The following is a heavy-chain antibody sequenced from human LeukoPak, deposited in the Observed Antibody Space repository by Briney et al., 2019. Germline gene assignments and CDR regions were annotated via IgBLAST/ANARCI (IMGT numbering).Heavy chain of an antibody. Sequence: PSETLSLTCTVSDGSISSYYWSWIRQPPGKGLEWIGYIYNSESTNDNPSLKSRVTISVDTSKNQFSLKLSSVTAADTAVYYCAREKSSGWFFFDHWGQGTLVTVSS. CDR3: AREKSSGWFFFDH. CDR2: IYNSEST. J-gene: IGHJ4*02. CDR1: DGSISSYY. V-gene: IGHV4-59*01. D-gene: IGHD6-19*01.